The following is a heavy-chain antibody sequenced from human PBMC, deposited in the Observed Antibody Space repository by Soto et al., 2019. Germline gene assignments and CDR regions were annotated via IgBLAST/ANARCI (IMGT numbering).Heavy chain of an antibody. J-gene: IGHJ4*02. CDR1: GFTFSSYS. Sequence: GGSLRLCCAASGFTFSSYSMNWVRQAPGKGLEWDSSISSSSSYIYYADSVKGRFTISRDNAKNSLYLQVNSLRAEDTAVYYCAREGIAAALDYWGQGTLVTVSS. D-gene: IGHD6-13*01. CDR2: ISSSSSYI. CDR3: AREGIAAALDY. V-gene: IGHV3-21*01.